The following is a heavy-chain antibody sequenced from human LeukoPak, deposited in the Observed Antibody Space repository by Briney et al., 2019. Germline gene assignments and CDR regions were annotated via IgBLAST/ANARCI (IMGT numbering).Heavy chain of an antibody. CDR3: ARGPSSNWSGLDF. J-gene: IGHJ4*02. CDR2: ISPTGSTT. CDR1: GFTFSSCT. Sequence: GGSLRLSCAASGFTFSSCTMNWARQLPGKGLVWVSRISPTGSTTSYADSVKGRFTVSRDNAKNTLYLQVNNLRAEDTAVYYCARGPSSNWSGLDFWGQGTLLTVSS. V-gene: IGHV3-74*01. D-gene: IGHD6-13*01.